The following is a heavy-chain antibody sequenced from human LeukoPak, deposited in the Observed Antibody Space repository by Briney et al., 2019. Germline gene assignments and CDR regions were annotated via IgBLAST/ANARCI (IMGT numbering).Heavy chain of an antibody. Sequence: PGGSLRLSCAASGFTFSNFAMSWVRQAPGKGLEWVSAITGSGDTTYYADSVKGRFTISRDNARNSLYLQMNSLRVEDTALYYCARGAEDRDYWGQGTLVTVSS. J-gene: IGHJ4*02. CDR1: GFTFSNFA. CDR3: ARGAEDRDY. D-gene: IGHD5-24*01. V-gene: IGHV3-23*01. CDR2: ITGSGDTT.